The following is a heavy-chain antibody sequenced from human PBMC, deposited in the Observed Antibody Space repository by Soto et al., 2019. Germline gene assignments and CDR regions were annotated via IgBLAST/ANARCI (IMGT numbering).Heavy chain of an antibody. Sequence: QVTLKESGPVLVKPTETLTLTCTVSGFSLSNARMGVSWIRQPPGKALEWLAHIFPNDEKSYSTSLKSRLTISKDTSKSQVVLTMTNMDPVDTATYYCARKYVSTALDGYNYWGLQFDPWGQGTLVTVSS. CDR3: ARKYVSTALDGYNYWGLQFDP. V-gene: IGHV2-26*01. D-gene: IGHD5-12*01. CDR1: GFSLSNARMG. CDR2: IFPNDEK. J-gene: IGHJ5*02.